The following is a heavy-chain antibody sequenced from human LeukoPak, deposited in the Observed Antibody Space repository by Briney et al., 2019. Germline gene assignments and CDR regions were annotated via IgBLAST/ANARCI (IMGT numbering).Heavy chain of an antibody. CDR3: AIHPISIAVARGRRNPFDY. D-gene: IGHD6-19*01. Sequence: GASVKVSFKASGYTFTSYGISWVRQAPGQGLEWMGWISAYNGNTNYAQKLQGRVTMTTDTSTSTAYMELRSLRSDDTAVYYCAIHPISIAVARGRRNPFDYWGQGTLVTVSS. CDR1: GYTFTSYG. J-gene: IGHJ4*02. V-gene: IGHV1-18*01. CDR2: ISAYNGNT.